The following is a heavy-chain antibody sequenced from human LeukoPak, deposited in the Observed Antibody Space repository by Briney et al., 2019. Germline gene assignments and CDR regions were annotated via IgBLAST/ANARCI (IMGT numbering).Heavy chain of an antibody. CDR2: LYHSGST. CDR1: GGSISSGGYS. Sequence: PSETLSLTCAVSGGSISSGGYSWSWIRQPPGKGLEWIGYLYHSGSTYYNPSLKSRVTISVDRSKNQFSPKLSSVTAADTAVYYCARSYQLLHAADAFDIWGQGTMVTVSS. CDR3: ARSYQLLHAADAFDI. J-gene: IGHJ3*02. V-gene: IGHV4-30-2*01. D-gene: IGHD2-2*01.